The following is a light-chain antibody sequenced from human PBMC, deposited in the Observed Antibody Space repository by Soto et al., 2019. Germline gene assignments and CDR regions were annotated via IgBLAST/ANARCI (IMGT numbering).Light chain of an antibody. CDR3: QQYNVWSLT. J-gene: IGKJ4*01. CDR2: VAS. Sequence: EIVMTQSPATLSVSPGERATLSCRSSQSVSSNLAWYQQKPGQTPKLLIYVASTRATGIPARFSGSGYGTEFTLTISSLQSEDFAVYYCQQYNVWSLTFGGGTKLEFK. V-gene: IGKV3-15*01. CDR1: QSVSSN.